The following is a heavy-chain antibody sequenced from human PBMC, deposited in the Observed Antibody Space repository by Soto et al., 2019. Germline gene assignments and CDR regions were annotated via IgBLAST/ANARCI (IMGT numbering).Heavy chain of an antibody. CDR1: GFTFSSYA. V-gene: IGHV3-23*01. CDR2: ISGSGGST. Sequence: EVQLLESGGGLVQPGGSLRLSCAASGFTFSSYAMSWVRQAPGKGLEWVSAISGSGGSTYYADSVKGRFTISRDNSKNTLYLQMNSLRAEDPAVYYCAKNGRFLEWLLMGLIDYWGQGTLVTVSS. CDR3: AKNGRFLEWLLMGLIDY. J-gene: IGHJ4*02. D-gene: IGHD3-3*01.